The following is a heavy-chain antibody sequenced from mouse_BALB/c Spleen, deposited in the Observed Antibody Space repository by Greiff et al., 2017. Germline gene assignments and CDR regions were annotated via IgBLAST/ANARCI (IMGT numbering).Heavy chain of an antibody. J-gene: IGHJ3*01. CDR1: GYTFTSYW. CDR3: AREDDAMDY. CDR2: INPSNGRT. D-gene: IGHD1-1*02. Sequence: VQLQQPGAELVKPGASVKLSCKASGYTFTSYWMHWVKQRPGQGLEWIGEINPSNGRTNYNEKFKSKATLTVDKSSSTAYMQLSSLTSEDSAVYYCAREDDAMDYWGQGTLVTVSA. V-gene: IGHV1S81*02.